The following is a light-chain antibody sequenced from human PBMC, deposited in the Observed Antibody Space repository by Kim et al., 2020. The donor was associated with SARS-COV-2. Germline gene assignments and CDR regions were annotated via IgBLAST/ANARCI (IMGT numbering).Light chain of an antibody. J-gene: IGKJ4*01. CDR1: QNILYHSDNRNY. Sequence: DIVMTQSPDSLAVSLGERATINCKSSQNILYHSDNRNYLAWYQQKPGQPPKLLIYWASTRESGVPDRFSGSVSGTDFTLTITSLQAEDVAVYYCQQYYSAPLTFGRGTKVDVK. V-gene: IGKV4-1*01. CDR3: QQYYSAPLT. CDR2: WAS.